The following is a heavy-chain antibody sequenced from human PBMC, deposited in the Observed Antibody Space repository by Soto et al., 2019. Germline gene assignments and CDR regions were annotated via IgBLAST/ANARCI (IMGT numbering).Heavy chain of an antibody. CDR3: ARDTLRYYDFWSGYYPLRDYYYGMDV. D-gene: IGHD3-3*01. Sequence: PGGSLSLSCAASGFTFSSYEMSWVRQAPGKGLEWVSYISSSGSTIYYADSVKGRFTISRDNAKNSMYLQMNSLRAEDTAVYYCARDTLRYYDFWSGYYPLRDYYYGMDVWGQGTTVTVSS. J-gene: IGHJ6*02. V-gene: IGHV3-48*03. CDR1: GFTFSSYE. CDR2: ISSSGSTI.